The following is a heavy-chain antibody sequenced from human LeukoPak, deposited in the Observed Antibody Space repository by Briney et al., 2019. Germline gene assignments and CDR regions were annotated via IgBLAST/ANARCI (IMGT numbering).Heavy chain of an antibody. J-gene: IGHJ3*02. Sequence: SVKVSCKASGYTFTSYGISWVRQAPGQGLEWMGRIIPILAIANYAQIFQGRVTITADKSTSTAYMELSSLRSEDTAVYYCARERQTYYYDSSGFPEAFDIWGQGTMVTVSS. CDR1: GYTFTSYG. CDR2: IIPILAIA. CDR3: ARERQTYYYDSSGFPEAFDI. D-gene: IGHD3-22*01. V-gene: IGHV1-69*04.